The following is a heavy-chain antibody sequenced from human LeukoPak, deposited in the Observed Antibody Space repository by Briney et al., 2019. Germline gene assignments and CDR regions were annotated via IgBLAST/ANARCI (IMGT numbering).Heavy chain of an antibody. CDR1: GYTFTGYY. CDR2: MNPNSGNT. Sequence: ASVKVSCKASGYTFTGYYMHWVRQATGQGLEWMGWMNPNSGNTGYAQKFQGRVTMTRNTSISTAYMELSSLRSEDTAVYYCARGVGSGRKGVYYFDYWGQGTLVTVSS. D-gene: IGHD3-10*01. CDR3: ARGVGSGRKGVYYFDY. J-gene: IGHJ4*02. V-gene: IGHV1-8*02.